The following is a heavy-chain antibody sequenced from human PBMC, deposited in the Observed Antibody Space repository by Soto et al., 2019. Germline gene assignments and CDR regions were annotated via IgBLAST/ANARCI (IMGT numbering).Heavy chain of an antibody. CDR3: ARSDGYNFNWLDS. CDR2: MNPNSGNT. V-gene: IGHV1-8*01. D-gene: IGHD2-21*01. Sequence: QVPLVQSGAGVKTPWALVKVSCKASGKTFATFDNNLVRQAPGKGPEWMGWMNPNSGNTGYAQKFQGRLTMTRDTALSVAHMELSSLRNEDTAVYYCARSDGYNFNWLDSWGQGTLVTVSA. CDR1: GKTFATFD. J-gene: IGHJ5*01.